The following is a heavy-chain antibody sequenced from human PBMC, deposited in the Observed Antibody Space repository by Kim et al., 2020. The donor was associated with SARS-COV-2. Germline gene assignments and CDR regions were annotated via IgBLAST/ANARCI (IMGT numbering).Heavy chain of an antibody. CDR2: IYYSGST. V-gene: IGHV4-31*03. J-gene: IGHJ6*02. CDR3: ARGGGWTTYYYYGMDV. D-gene: IGHD6-19*01. CDR1: GGSISSGGYY. Sequence: SETLSLTCTVSGGSISSGGYYWSWIRQHPGKGLEWIGYIYYSGSTYYNPSLKSRVTISVDTSKNQFSLKLSSVTAADTAVYYCARGGGWTTYYYYGMDVWGQGTTVTVSS.